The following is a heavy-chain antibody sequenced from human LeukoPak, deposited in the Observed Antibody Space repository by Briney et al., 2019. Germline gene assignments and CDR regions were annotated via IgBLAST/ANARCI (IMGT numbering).Heavy chain of an antibody. CDR2: INHSGNT. CDR3: ARARGAEAVDS. J-gene: IGHJ4*02. V-gene: IGHV4-34*01. D-gene: IGHD6-19*01. Sequence: PSETLSLTCAVYGGSFSGYYWTWIRQSPGEGLEWIGEINHSGNTNYNPSLKSRVTLSVDTSKNQFSLKLTSVTAADTAVYYCARARGAEAVDSWGQGTLVTVSS. CDR1: GGSFSGYY.